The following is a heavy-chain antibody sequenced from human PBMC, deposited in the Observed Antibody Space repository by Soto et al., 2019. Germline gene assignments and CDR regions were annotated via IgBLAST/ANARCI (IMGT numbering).Heavy chain of an antibody. V-gene: IGHV3-23*01. CDR3: AKVQGTLYPFTH. Sequence: PGGSLRLSCAASGITFSSYAMSWVRQAPGKGQEWVSTISISGVTTYYADSVKGRFTMSRDNSKNTMYLQMNSLKAEDTPVYYCAKVQGTLYPFTHWGQGTLVTVSS. CDR1: GITFSSYA. CDR2: ISISGVTT. J-gene: IGHJ4*02.